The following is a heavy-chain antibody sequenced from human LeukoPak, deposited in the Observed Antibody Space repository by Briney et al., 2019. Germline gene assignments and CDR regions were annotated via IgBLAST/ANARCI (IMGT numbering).Heavy chain of an antibody. CDR3: AKGAYCGGDCSRRFDP. D-gene: IGHD2-21*02. CDR1: GITFSNSA. V-gene: IGHV3-23*01. CDR2: ISGRGGRT. Sequence: GESLRLSCAASGITFSNSAMSWVRQAPGRGLEWVSAISGRGGRTYYADSVKGRFTVSRDNSKNTLYLQMDSLRADDTAVYYCAKGAYCGGDCSRRFDPWGQGTLVTVSS. J-gene: IGHJ5*02.